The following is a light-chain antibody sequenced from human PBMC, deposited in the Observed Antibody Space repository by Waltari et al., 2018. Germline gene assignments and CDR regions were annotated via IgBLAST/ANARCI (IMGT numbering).Light chain of an antibody. J-gene: IGKJ4*01. CDR2: DAS. V-gene: IGKV3-11*01. CDR3: QKRSNWPPRLN. Sequence: EILLTQSPATLSLSLGERATVSCRASQSVRRNLAWFQQKPGKAPSLLIYDASNRATGIPARFSGSASGTDFTLTNSSLEPKDFVVYYCQKRSNWPPRLNFGGSTKVEI. CDR1: QSVRRN.